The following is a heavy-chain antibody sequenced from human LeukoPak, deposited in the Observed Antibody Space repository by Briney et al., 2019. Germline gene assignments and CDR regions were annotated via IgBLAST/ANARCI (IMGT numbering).Heavy chain of an antibody. CDR3: AKVEGYSSSWYIDYYYYMDV. CDR1: GFTFSSYG. V-gene: IGHV3-23*01. J-gene: IGHJ6*03. Sequence: PGGTLRLSCAASGFTFSSYGMSWVRQAPGKGLEWVSAISGSGGSTYYADSVKGRFTISRDNSKNTLYLQMNSLRAEDTAVYYCAKVEGYSSSWYIDYYYYMDVWGKGTTVTISS. CDR2: ISGSGGST. D-gene: IGHD6-13*01.